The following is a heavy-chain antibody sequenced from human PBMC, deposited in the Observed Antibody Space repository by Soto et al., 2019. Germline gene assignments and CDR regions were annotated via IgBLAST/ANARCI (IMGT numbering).Heavy chain of an antibody. Sequence: EVQLVESGGGLVRPGGSLRLSCAASGFTFSRYSMNWVRQAPGKGLEWVSSISSTTNYIYYADSMKGRFTVSRDNAKNSVYLHMNSLSADDTAVYYCARESEDLTSNFDYWGQATLGTVSS. J-gene: IGHJ4*02. CDR1: GFTFSRYS. CDR2: ISSTTNYI. CDR3: ARESEDLTSNFDY. V-gene: IGHV3-21*01.